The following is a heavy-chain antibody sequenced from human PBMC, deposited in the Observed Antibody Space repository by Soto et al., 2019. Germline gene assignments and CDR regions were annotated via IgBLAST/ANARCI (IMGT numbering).Heavy chain of an antibody. J-gene: IGHJ4*02. D-gene: IGHD3-22*01. CDR1: GFTFSSYG. Sequence: GGSLRLSCAASGFTFSSYGMHWVRQAPGKGLEWVAVISYDGSNKYYADSVKGRFTISRDNSKNTLYLQMNSLRAEDTAVYYCAKYFRYYDSSGPEVINYWGQGTQVTGSS. V-gene: IGHV3-30*18. CDR3: AKYFRYYDSSGPEVINY. CDR2: ISYDGSNK.